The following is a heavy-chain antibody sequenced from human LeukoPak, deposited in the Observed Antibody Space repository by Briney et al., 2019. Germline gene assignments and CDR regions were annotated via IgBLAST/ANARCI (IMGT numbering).Heavy chain of an antibody. CDR1: GFTFSNYG. CDR3: AKRGDLDSSGSLRYFDY. CDR2: ISGSGGST. J-gene: IGHJ4*02. V-gene: IGHV3-23*01. D-gene: IGHD3-22*01. Sequence: GGSLRLSCAASGFTFSNYGMSWVRQAPGKGLEWVSVISGSGGSTFYADSVKGRFTVSRDNSKNTLYLQMNSLRAEDTAVYYCAKRGDLDSSGSLRYFDYWGQGTLVTVSS.